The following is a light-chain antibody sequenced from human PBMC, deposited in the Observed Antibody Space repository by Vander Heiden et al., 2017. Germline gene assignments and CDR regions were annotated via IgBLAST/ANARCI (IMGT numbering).Light chain of an antibody. J-gene: IGKJ2*01. Sequence: DIVLTQSPATLSLSPGETAALSCRASQSITTYLAWYQQNPGQAPRLLIYDASNRATGIPARFSGSGYGTDFTLTISSLEPEDFAVYYCQQRDSWSLYTFGQGTKMEIK. CDR1: QSITTY. CDR2: DAS. V-gene: IGKV3-11*01. CDR3: QQRDSWSLYT.